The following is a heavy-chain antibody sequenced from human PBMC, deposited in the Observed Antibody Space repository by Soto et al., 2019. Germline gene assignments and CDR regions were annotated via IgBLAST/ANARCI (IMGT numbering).Heavy chain of an antibody. CDR2: INPHSGGT. CDR3: ARQVEPATSPRASYSMDV. D-gene: IGHD1-26*01. V-gene: IGHV1-2*06. J-gene: IGHJ6*02. CDR1: GYTFINYY. Sequence: QVQLVQSGADLKKPGASVKVSCKSSGYTFINYYVHWVRQAPGQGLEWVGRINPHSGGTNYAQKFQGRGTITRYTSISTVFVDLRRLNTDDASLYFCARQVEPATSPRASYSMDVWGQGPSVNVSS.